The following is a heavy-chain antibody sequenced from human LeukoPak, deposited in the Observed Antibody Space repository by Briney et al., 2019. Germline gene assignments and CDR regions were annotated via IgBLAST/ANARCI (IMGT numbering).Heavy chain of an antibody. CDR1: GYTFTTNY. CDR3: ARDQEGFDY. CDR2: IYPRDGST. V-gene: IGHV1-46*01. Sequence: ASVKVSCKASGYTFTTNYVHWVRQAPGQGLEWMGMIYPRDGSTSYAQKFQGRVTVTRDTSTSTVHMELSGLRSEDTAVYYCARDQEGFDYWGQGTLVTVSS. J-gene: IGHJ4*02.